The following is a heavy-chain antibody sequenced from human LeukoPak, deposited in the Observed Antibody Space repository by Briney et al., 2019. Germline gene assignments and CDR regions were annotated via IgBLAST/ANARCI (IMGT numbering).Heavy chain of an antibody. CDR3: ARGVEGRIWYYFDY. V-gene: IGHV4-34*01. Sequence: SETLSLTCAVYGGSFSGYYWSWIRQPPGKGLEWIGEINHSGSTNYNPSLKSRVTISVDTSKNQFSLKLSSVTAADTAVYYCARGVEGRIWYYFDYWGQGTLVTVSS. CDR2: INHSGST. J-gene: IGHJ4*02. D-gene: IGHD3-10*01. CDR1: GGSFSGYY.